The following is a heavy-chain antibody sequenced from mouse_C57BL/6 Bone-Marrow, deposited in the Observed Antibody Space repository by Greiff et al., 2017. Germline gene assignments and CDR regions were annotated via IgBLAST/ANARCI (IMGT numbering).Heavy chain of an antibody. V-gene: IGHV5-12*01. Sequence: EVNVVESGGGLVQPGGSLKLSCAASGFTFSDYYMYWVRQTPEKRLEWVAYISNGGGSTYYPDTVKGRFTIARDNAKNTLYLQMSRLKSEDTAMYYCARLRYFDVWGTGTTVTVSS. CDR2: ISNGGGST. J-gene: IGHJ1*03. CDR3: ARLRYFDV. CDR1: GFTFSDYY.